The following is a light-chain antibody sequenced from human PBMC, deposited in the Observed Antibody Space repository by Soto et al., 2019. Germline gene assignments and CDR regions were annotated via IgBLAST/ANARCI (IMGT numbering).Light chain of an antibody. Sequence: EIVLTQSPGTLSLSPGERATLSCRASQSVSSSYLAWYQQKPGQAPRLLVYGASSRATGIPDRFSGSGSGTDFTLTISRLEPEDFAVYYCQQYSSSSWTFG. J-gene: IGKJ1*01. CDR3: QQYSSSSWT. V-gene: IGKV3-20*01. CDR2: GAS. CDR1: QSVSSSY.